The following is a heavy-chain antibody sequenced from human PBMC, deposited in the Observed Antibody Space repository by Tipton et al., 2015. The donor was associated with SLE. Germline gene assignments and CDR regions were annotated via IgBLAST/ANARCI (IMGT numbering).Heavy chain of an antibody. CDR2: ISWNSGSI. V-gene: IGHV3-9*01. D-gene: IGHD3-3*01. Sequence: RSLRLSCAASGFTFDDYAMHWVRQAPGKGLEWVSGISWNSGSIGYADSVKGRFTISRDNAKNSLYLQMNSLRAEDTALYYCAKALDFGVEDYYLGMDVWGQGATVTVSS. CDR1: GFTFDDYA. J-gene: IGHJ6*02. CDR3: AKALDFGVEDYYLGMDV.